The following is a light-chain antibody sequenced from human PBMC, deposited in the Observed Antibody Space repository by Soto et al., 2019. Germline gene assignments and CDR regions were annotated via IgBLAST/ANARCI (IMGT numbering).Light chain of an antibody. CDR1: SSDVGGYNF. CDR2: EVN. Sequence: QSVLTQPASVSGSPGQSITISCTGTSSDVGGYNFVSWYQQHLGKAPKLMIYEVNNRPSGVSNRFSGSKSGNTASLTISGLQAEDEADYYCSSWTSSTTQVLGGGTKVTVL. CDR3: SSWTSSTTQV. V-gene: IGLV2-14*01. J-gene: IGLJ3*02.